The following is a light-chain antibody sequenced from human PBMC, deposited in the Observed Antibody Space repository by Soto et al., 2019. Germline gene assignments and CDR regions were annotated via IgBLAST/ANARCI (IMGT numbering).Light chain of an antibody. CDR1: QSISSY. V-gene: IGKV1-39*01. CDR2: AAS. CDR3: QQSYSTRWT. Sequence: DIQMTQSPSSLSASVGARVTITCRASQSISSYLNWYQQKPGKAPKLLFYAASSLQSGVPSRISGSGSRTDFTLTISSLQPEDFGTYYCQQSYSTRWTFGQGTKVDIK. J-gene: IGKJ1*01.